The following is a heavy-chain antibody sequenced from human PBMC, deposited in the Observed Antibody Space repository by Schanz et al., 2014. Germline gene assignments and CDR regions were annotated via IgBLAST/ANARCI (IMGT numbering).Heavy chain of an antibody. D-gene: IGHD6-6*01. CDR1: GFTFSNYD. V-gene: IGHV3-13*05. CDR2: IGPASDP. J-gene: IGHJ4*02. Sequence: EVQLVESGGGLVQPGGSLRLSCAASGFTFSNYDMHWVRQAIGKGLEWVSGIGPASDPYYAGSVKGRFTISRDNTKNTLFLQMNNLRPEDTAMYFCARVGRDYISSSVLDSLHYWGQGSLVTVSS. CDR3: ARVGRDYISSSVLDSLHY.